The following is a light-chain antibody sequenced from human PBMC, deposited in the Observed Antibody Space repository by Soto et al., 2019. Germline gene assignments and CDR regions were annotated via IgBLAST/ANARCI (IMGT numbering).Light chain of an antibody. CDR3: MQRIEFPLT. V-gene: IGKV2-40*01. Sequence: DIVMTQTPLSLPVTPGEPASISCRSSQSLLDSDDGNTYLDWYLQKPGQSPQLLIYTVSYRASGVQDRLSGSGSGTDFTLKISRVEAEDVGVYYCMQRIEFPLTVGGGTKVDIK. CDR1: QSLLDSDDGNTY. CDR2: TVS. J-gene: IGKJ4*01.